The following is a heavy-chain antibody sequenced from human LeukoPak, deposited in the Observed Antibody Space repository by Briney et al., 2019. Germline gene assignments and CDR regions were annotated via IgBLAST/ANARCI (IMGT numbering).Heavy chain of an antibody. CDR3: ARSRRSEAAWLY. D-gene: IGHD3-22*01. V-gene: IGHV1-2*02. Sequence: ASVKVSCKASGYTFTGYYMHWVRQAPGQGLERMGWINPNSGGTNYAQKFQGRVTMTRDTSISTAYMELSRLRSDDTAVYYCARSRRSEAAWLYWGQGTLVTVSS. J-gene: IGHJ4*02. CDR2: INPNSGGT. CDR1: GYTFTGYY.